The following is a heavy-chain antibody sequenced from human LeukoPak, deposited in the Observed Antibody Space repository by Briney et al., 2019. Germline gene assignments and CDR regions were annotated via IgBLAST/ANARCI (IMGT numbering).Heavy chain of an antibody. Sequence: SQTLSLTCTVSGDSISSGRYYWTWLRQPAGKSLEWIGRIHTSGDTNYSPSLKSRVTISRDTSKNQFSLRLTSVAAADTAVYYCVRHWNGDYFDYWGQGTLVSVSS. CDR3: VRHWNGDYFDY. V-gene: IGHV4-61*02. D-gene: IGHD1-1*01. CDR2: IHTSGDT. J-gene: IGHJ4*02. CDR1: GDSISSGRYY.